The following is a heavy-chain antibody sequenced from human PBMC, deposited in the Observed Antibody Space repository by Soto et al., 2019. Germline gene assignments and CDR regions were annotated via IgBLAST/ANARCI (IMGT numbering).Heavy chain of an antibody. CDR1: GYSFTTYL. V-gene: IGHV1-46*01. D-gene: IGHD3-9*01. CDR2: LNPTAGRT. Sequence: QVQLVQSAAEVRKPGASVKVSCRTSGYSFTTYLMHWVRQAPGQGLEWMGILNPTAGRTSYSQKFQGRVTMTSDASTRTAYMELTGLRSDDTAVYYCARAVRGGLTVVPPGYWGQGTLVTVSS. J-gene: IGHJ4*02. CDR3: ARAVRGGLTVVPPGY.